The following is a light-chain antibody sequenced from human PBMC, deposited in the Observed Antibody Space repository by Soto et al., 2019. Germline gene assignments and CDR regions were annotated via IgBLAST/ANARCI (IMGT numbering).Light chain of an antibody. CDR3: QQYKAYPYT. V-gene: IGKV1-5*01. CDR2: DVS. CDR1: QSLTSR. Sequence: DIEMTQSPSTLSASIGDRVTLTCRASQSLTSRFAWYQQKPGRPPKLLIYDVSILESGLPSRFSGSESGTDFTLTISRLRPDDFASFYCQQYKAYPYTFGQGTRLDI. J-gene: IGKJ2*01.